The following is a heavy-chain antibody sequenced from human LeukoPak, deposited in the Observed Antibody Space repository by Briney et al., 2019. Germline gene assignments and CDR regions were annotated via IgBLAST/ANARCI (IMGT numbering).Heavy chain of an antibody. CDR2: IWYDGSNK. D-gene: IGHD5-18*01. CDR3: ARDQGGAIQLWLLGPADYYGMDV. V-gene: IGHV3-33*01. Sequence: PGGSLRLSCAASGFTFSSYGMHWVRQAPGKGLEGVAVIWYDGSNKYYADSVKGRFTISRDNSKNTLYLQMNSLRAEDTAVYYCARDQGGAIQLWLLGPADYYGMDVWGQGTTVTVSS. CDR1: GFTFSSYG. J-gene: IGHJ6*02.